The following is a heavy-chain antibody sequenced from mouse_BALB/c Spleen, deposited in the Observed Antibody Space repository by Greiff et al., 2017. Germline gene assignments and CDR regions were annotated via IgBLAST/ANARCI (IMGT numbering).Heavy chain of an antibody. D-gene: IGHD1-1*01. V-gene: IGHV3-8*02. CDR1: GDSITSGY. CDR3: ARHYGSSYPFAD. Sequence: EVQRVESGPSLVKPSQTLSLTCSVTGDSITSGYWNWIRKFPGNKLEYMGYISYSGSTYYNPSLKSRISITRDTSKNQYYLQLNSVTTEDTATYYCARHYGSSYPFADWGQGTLVTVSA. J-gene: IGHJ3*01. CDR2: ISYSGST.